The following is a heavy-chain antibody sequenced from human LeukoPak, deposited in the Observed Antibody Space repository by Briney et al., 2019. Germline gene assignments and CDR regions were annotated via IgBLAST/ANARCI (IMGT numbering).Heavy chain of an antibody. CDR2: IYYSGST. Sequence: SETLSLTCTVSGGSISSYYWSWIRQPPGKGLEWIGYIYYSGSTNYNPSLKSRVTISVDTSKNQFSLKLGSVTAADTAVYYCARINNWSYYYFDYWGQGTLVTVSS. CDR1: GGSISSYY. V-gene: IGHV4-59*01. D-gene: IGHD1-7*01. J-gene: IGHJ4*02. CDR3: ARINNWSYYYFDY.